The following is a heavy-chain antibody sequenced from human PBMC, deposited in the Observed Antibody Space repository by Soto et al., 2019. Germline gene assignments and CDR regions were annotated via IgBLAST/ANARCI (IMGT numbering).Heavy chain of an antibody. J-gene: IGHJ4*02. V-gene: IGHV1-18*01. D-gene: IGHD5-12*01. CDR2: ISAYNGNT. CDR1: GYTFTSYG. CDR3: ARVDIVATTLYYFDY. Sequence: PSVKVSCKASGYTFTSYGISWVRQAPRQGLEWMGWISAYNGNTNYAQKLQGRVTMTTDTSTSTAYMELRSLRSDDTAVYYCARVDIVATTLYYFDYWGQGTLVTVSS.